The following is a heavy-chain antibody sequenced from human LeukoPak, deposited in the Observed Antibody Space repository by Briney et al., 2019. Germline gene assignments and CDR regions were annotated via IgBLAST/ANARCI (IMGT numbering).Heavy chain of an antibody. CDR2: ISGSGGTT. V-gene: IGHV3-23*01. Sequence: PGGSLRLSCAASGFTFSSYAMSWVRQAPGKGLEWVSGISGSGGTTYYAASVKGRFTISRDNSKNTLYLQMNSLRAEDTAVYYCAKNRGALNYMDVWGKGTTVTVSS. CDR1: GFTFSSYA. D-gene: IGHD1-14*01. CDR3: AKNRGALNYMDV. J-gene: IGHJ6*03.